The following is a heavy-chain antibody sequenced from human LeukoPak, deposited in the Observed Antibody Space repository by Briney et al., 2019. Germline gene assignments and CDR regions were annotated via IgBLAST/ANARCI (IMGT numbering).Heavy chain of an antibody. CDR3: ARVKEASAFDV. CDR2: ISRTGSYI. J-gene: IGHJ3*01. V-gene: IGHV3-21*01. D-gene: IGHD5-12*01. Sequence: GGSLRLSCAASGFTFSSYSMNWVRQAPGKGLEWVSSISRTGSYIYYADLVKGRFTISRDNAKNSLYLQMNSLRAEDTAVYYCARVKEASAFDVWGQGTMVTVSS. CDR1: GFTFSSYS.